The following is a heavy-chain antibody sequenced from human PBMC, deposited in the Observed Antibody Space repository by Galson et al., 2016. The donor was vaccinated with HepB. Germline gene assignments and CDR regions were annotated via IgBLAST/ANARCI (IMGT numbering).Heavy chain of an antibody. CDR1: GFTVSSTF. CDR3: ARGKAVTGSDPLDP. J-gene: IGHJ5*02. D-gene: IGHD6-19*01. CDR2: IYSGDSI. Sequence: SLRLSCAASGFTVSSTFMTWVRQAPGKGLEWVSVIYSGDSINYADSVKGRFTISRDNSKNTLYLQMNSLRVEDTAVYYCARGKAVTGSDPLDPWGQGTLVTVSS. V-gene: IGHV3-53*01.